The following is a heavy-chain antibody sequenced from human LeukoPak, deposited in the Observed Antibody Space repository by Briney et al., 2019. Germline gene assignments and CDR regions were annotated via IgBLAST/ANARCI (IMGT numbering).Heavy chain of an antibody. CDR1: GFSVSNHY. Sequence: PGGSLRLSCAASGFSVSNHYMAWVRQAPGRRLEWVSFIWADGTTFYTDSVRGRFTVSRDQFKNTLYLQMSSLRPDDTALYYCARDGAGIESWVELDPWVQGTQVTVSA. D-gene: IGHD5-24*01. J-gene: IGHJ5*02. CDR2: IWADGTT. CDR3: ARDGAGIESWVELDP. V-gene: IGHV3-66*02.